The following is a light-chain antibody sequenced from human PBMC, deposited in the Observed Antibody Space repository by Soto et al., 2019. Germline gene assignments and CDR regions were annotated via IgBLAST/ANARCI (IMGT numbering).Light chain of an antibody. J-gene: IGKJ5*01. CDR1: QSVLHSSNSKNY. CDR2: WAS. CDR3: QQYGYSPIT. Sequence: IVMIHSPDSLAVSLGERAIMHGKSSQSVLHSSNSKNYIAWYQQKPGETPNLLIYWASTRESGAPDRFSGSGCGKAFTLTISRLEPEDSAVYCCQQYGYSPITFGQGTRLEIK. V-gene: IGKV4-1*01.